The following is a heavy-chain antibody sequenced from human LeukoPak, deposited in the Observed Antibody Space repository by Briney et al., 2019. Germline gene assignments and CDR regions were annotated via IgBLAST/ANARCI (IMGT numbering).Heavy chain of an antibody. J-gene: IGHJ5*02. Sequence: ASVKVSCKASGYTFANYYIHWVRQAPGQGLEWMGLIDPSGASTSYAQNFQGRVTMTRDTSTSTVYMELSSLRSEDTAVYYCARAQSGSYLGNWFDPWGQGTLVTVSS. CDR1: GYTFANYY. CDR2: IDPSGAST. V-gene: IGHV1-46*01. CDR3: ARAQSGSYLGNWFDP. D-gene: IGHD1-26*01.